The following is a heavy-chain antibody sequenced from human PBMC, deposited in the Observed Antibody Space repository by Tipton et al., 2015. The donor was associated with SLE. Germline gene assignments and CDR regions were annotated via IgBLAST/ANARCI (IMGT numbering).Heavy chain of an antibody. Sequence: TLSLTCTVSGGSISSGSYYWSWIRQPAGKGLEWIGYIHTSGSTNYNPSLKSRVTISVDTSKNQFSLKVSSVTAADTAVYYCAARYAYNYYYGMDVWGQGTMVTVSS. CDR3: AARYAYNYYYGMDV. CDR1: GGSISSGSYY. V-gene: IGHV4-61*09. J-gene: IGHJ6*02. CDR2: IHTSGST. D-gene: IGHD2-8*01.